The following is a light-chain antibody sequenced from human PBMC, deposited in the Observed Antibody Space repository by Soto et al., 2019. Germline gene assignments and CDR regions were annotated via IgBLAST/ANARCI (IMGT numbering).Light chain of an antibody. CDR3: QQLYTFPFT. CDR2: EAS. CDR1: HDISTF. Sequence: DIQLTQSPSLLSASIGDRVTITCRASHDISTFLAWYQQKPGKAPKLLIYEASTLQSGVPSRFSGSGSGTEFTLTSSGLLPEDFAAYHCQQLYTFPFTFGQGTRL. J-gene: IGKJ5*01. V-gene: IGKV1-9*01.